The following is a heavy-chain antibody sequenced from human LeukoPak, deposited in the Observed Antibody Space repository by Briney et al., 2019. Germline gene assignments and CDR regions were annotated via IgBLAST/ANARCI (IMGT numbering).Heavy chain of an antibody. Sequence: GGSLRLSCAASGFTFSSYAMSWVRQAPGKGLEWVSGISGSGGSTYYADSVKGRFTISRDNSRNTLYLQMNSLRAEDTAVYYCARTYAVTYYYFDYWGQGTLVTVSS. V-gene: IGHV3-23*01. D-gene: IGHD4-17*01. CDR2: ISGSGGST. CDR3: ARTYAVTYYYFDY. CDR1: GFTFSSYA. J-gene: IGHJ4*02.